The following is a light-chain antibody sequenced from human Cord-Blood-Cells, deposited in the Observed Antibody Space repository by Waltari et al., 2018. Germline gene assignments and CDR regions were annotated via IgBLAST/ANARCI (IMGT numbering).Light chain of an antibody. CDR1: QSISSY. CDR2: AAS. J-gene: IGKJ1*01. Sequence: DIQMTQSPSSLSASVGDRVTITCRASQSISSYLNWYQQKPGKAPKLLIYAASSLQSGVPSRFSGSGSGTDFALTISRLQPEDVATYYCQQSYRTFGQGTKVEIK. V-gene: IGKV1-39*01. CDR3: QQSYRT.